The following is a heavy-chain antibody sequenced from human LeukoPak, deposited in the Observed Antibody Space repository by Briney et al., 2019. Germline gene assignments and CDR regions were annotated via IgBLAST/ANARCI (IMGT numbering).Heavy chain of an antibody. CDR1: GGSFSGYY. D-gene: IGHD4-23*01. Sequence: SETLSLTCAVYGGSFSGYYWSWTRQPPGKGLEWIGEINHSGSTSYNPSLKSRVTISVDTSKNQFSLKLSSVTAADTAVYYCARGPGYGGNSEGYFDYWGQGTLVTVSS. V-gene: IGHV4-34*01. CDR2: INHSGST. J-gene: IGHJ4*02. CDR3: ARGPGYGGNSEGYFDY.